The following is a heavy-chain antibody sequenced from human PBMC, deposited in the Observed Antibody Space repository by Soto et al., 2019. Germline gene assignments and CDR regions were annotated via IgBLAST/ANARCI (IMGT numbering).Heavy chain of an antibody. V-gene: IGHV3-7*04. Sequence: GGSLRLSCAASGFTFSMYWMSWVRQAPGKGLEWVANINQNGGEKYYVNSVRGRFTISRDNAKSSLYLQMNSLRAEDTAVYYCARETIHNIPEPGRGDYWGQGILVTVSS. CDR3: ARETIHNIPEPGRGDY. J-gene: IGHJ4*02. CDR1: GFTFSMYW. D-gene: IGHD6-13*01. CDR2: INQNGGEK.